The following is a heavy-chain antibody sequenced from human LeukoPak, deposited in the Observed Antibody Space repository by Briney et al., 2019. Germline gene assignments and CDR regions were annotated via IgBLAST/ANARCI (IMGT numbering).Heavy chain of an antibody. CDR1: VTTFSSHA. J-gene: IGHJ4*02. D-gene: IGHD3-3*01. Sequence: SSVKVSCKTSVTTFSSHAISWVRQAPGQGIERMREIIHIFGTANYAQKFQGRVTIPTDESTSTAYMELSSLRSEDTAVYYCATVEWDTPHAYFDYWGQGTLVTVSS. V-gene: IGHV1-69*05. CDR2: IIHIFGTA. CDR3: ATVEWDTPHAYFDY.